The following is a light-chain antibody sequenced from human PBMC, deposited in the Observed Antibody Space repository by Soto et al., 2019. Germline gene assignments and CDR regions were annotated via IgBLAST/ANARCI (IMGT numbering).Light chain of an antibody. CDR2: GAS. CDR1: QSVSSD. CDR3: QQYDNWPPA. J-gene: IGKJ1*01. V-gene: IGKV3-15*01. Sequence: VMTQSPATLSVSPGERATLSCRASQSVSSDLAWYQQKPGQAPRLLIYGASTRATGIPARFSGSGSGTEFTLTINSLQSEDFAVYYCQQYDNWPPAFGQGTKVEIK.